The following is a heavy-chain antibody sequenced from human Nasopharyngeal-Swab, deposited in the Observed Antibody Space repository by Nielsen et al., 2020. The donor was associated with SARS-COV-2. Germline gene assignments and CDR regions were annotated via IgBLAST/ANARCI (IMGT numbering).Heavy chain of an antibody. CDR2: IIPIFGTA. J-gene: IGHJ5*02. D-gene: IGHD2-2*01. V-gene: IGHV1-69*13. CDR3: ARVGVVVVPAEGFWSGNEGFDP. CDR1: GYTFTSYY. Sequence: SVKVSCKASGYTFTSYYMHWVRQAPGQGLEWMGGIIPIFGTANYAQKFQGRVTITADESTSTAYMELSSLRSEDTAVYYCARVGVVVVPAEGFWSGNEGFDPWGQGTLVTVSS.